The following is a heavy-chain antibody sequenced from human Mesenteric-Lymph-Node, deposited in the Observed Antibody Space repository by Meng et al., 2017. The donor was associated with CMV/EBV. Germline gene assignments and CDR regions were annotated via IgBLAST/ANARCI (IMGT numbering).Heavy chain of an antibody. J-gene: IGHJ5*02. Sequence: GGSLRLSCAASGVTFSGYWMSWVRQAPGKGLEWVANIKQDGSETNYVDSVKGRFIISRDNAKNSLFLQLNSLRVEDSALYFCARDRYCGGDGCKDLNWLDPWGQGTLVTVSS. CDR3: ARDRYCGGDGCKDLNWLDP. V-gene: IGHV3-7*01. CDR1: GVTFSGYW. CDR2: IKQDGSET. D-gene: IGHD2-21*01.